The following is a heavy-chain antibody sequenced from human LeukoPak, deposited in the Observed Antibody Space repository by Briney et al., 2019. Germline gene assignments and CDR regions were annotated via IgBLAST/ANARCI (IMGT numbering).Heavy chain of an antibody. V-gene: IGHV3-23*01. Sequence: GESLKISCVGSGFTFAKYAMTWVREAPGKGLEWVSVISGSGNVTYYAESVKGRFTISRDNSKRTLYLQMDSLRADDTAIYYCAKDRVGANWGQGTLVLVSS. J-gene: IGHJ4*02. CDR1: GFTFAKYA. CDR2: ISGSGNVT. D-gene: IGHD2-15*01. CDR3: AKDRVGAN.